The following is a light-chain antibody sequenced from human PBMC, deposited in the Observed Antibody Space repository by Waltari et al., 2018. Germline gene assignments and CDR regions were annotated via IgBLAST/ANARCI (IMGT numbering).Light chain of an antibody. Sequence: QSVLTQPPSVSGAPGQRVTISCAGSSPNIGAGYDVPWYQQLPGTAPKLLIYGNINRPSGVPDRFSGSRSDTSASLAITGLQAEDEADYYCQSYDSSLSGWVFGGGTKLTAL. J-gene: IGLJ3*02. CDR3: QSYDSSLSGWV. CDR2: GNI. CDR1: SPNIGAGYD. V-gene: IGLV1-40*01.